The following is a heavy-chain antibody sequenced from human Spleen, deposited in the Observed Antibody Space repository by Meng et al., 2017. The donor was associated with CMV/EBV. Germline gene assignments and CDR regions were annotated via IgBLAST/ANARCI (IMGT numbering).Heavy chain of an antibody. Sequence: RSSSGYFWGWIRQPPGKGLEWIGNMHFSGSTYYNPSLESRVTISVDTSKNQFSLKLSSVIATDTAVYYCARLLGFYYDSSGSGFDYWGQGTLVTVSS. J-gene: IGHJ4*02. CDR1: RSSSGYF. CDR3: ARLLGFYYDSSGSGFDY. V-gene: IGHV4-39*01. D-gene: IGHD3-22*01. CDR2: MHFSGST.